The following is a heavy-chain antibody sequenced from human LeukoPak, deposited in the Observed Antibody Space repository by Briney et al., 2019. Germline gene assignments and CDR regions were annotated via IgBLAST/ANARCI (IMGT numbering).Heavy chain of an antibody. CDR2: MNPNSGNT. CDR3: ARGGTWYDSSGYYLIYNWFDP. CDR1: GNTFTSYD. D-gene: IGHD3-22*01. J-gene: IGHJ5*02. V-gene: IGHV1-8*01. Sequence: GAPVKVSCKASGNTFTSYDINWVRQATGQGLEWMGWMNPNSGNTGYAQKFQGRVTMTRNTSISTAYMELSSLRSEDTAVYYCARGGTWYDSSGYYLIYNWFDPWGQGTLVTVSS.